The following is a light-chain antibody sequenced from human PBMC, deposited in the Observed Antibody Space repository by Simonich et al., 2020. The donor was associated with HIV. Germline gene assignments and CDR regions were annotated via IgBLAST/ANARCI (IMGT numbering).Light chain of an antibody. CDR2: YNN. Sequence: QSVLTQPPSVSAAPGQKIAISCSGSSSNIGTNYLSWYQPFPGTAPKLLIYYNNKRPSGIPDRFSGSRSGTSATLGSTGRQTGDEADYYCGTWDSSRSAGVFGGGTKLTVL. V-gene: IGLV1-51*01. CDR3: GTWDSSRSAGV. J-gene: IGLJ3*02. CDR1: SSNIGTNY.